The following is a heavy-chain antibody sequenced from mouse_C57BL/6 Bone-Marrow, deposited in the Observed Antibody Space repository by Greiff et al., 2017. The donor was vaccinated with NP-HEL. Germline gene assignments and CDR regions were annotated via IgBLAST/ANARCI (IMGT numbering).Heavy chain of an antibody. V-gene: IGHV1-18*01. CDR3: ARSPLRYPAWFAY. J-gene: IGHJ3*01. D-gene: IGHD1-1*01. CDR1: GYTFTDYN. Sequence: EVQLQQSGPELVKPGASVKIPCKASGYTFTDYNMDWVKQSHGKSLEWIGDINPNNGGTIYNQKFKGKATLTVDKSSSTAYMELRSLTSEDTAVYDCARSPLRYPAWFAYWGQGTLVTVSA. CDR2: INPNNGGT.